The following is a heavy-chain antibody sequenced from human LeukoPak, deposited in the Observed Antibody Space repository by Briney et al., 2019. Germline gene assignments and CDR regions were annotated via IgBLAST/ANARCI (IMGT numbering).Heavy chain of an antibody. CDR2: ISGSGGST. CDR1: GFTFSSYG. V-gene: IGHV3-23*01. Sequence: QPGGTLRLSCAASGFTFSSYGMSWVRQAPGKGLEWVSAISGSGGSTYYADSVKGRFTISRDNSKNTLYLQMNSLRAEDTAVYYCANSGYDYVWGSYAYYYYMDVWGKGTTVTISS. CDR3: ANSGYDYVWGSYAYYYYMDV. J-gene: IGHJ6*03. D-gene: IGHD3-16*01.